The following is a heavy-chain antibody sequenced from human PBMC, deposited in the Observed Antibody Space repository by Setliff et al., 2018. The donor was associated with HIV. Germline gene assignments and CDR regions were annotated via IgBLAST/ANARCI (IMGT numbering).Heavy chain of an antibody. D-gene: IGHD2-8*01. V-gene: IGHV4-39*02. CDR1: GGPISSSSYY. J-gene: IGHJ6*04. CDR2: VFYTGST. Sequence: SETLSLTCTVSGGPISSSSYYWGWIRQPPGKGLEWIGSVFYTGSTYYNPSLKSRVTISVDTSKNQVSLKLSSVTAADTAVYYCARDQRYCTNALCPEALDVWGKGTTVTVSS. CDR3: ARDQRYCTNALCPEALDV.